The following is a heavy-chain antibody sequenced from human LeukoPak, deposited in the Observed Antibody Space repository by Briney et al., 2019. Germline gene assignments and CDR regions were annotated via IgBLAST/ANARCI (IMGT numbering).Heavy chain of an antibody. Sequence: PGGSLRLSCAASGFTFSDYYMNWIRQAPGKGLVWVSRINNDGRSTTHADSVKGRFTISRDNAKNTLYLQMNSLRAEDTAVYYCVSGAYYSDKGGYLHHWGQGTLVTVSS. CDR3: VSGAYYSDKGGYLHH. CDR2: INNDGRST. D-gene: IGHD3-22*01. J-gene: IGHJ5*02. CDR1: GFTFSDYY. V-gene: IGHV3-74*01.